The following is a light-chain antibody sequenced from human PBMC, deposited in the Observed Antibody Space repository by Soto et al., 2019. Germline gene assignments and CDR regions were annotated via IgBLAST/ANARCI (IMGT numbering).Light chain of an antibody. CDR3: CSFAGSYSYV. J-gene: IGLJ1*01. Sequence: QSALTQPRSVSGSLAQSVTISCTGTSSDVGGYNHVSWYEQHPGKAPKLMIYDVTKRPSGVPDRFSGSKSGNTASLTISGLQAEDEADYYCCSFAGSYSYVFGIGTKVTVL. V-gene: IGLV2-11*01. CDR2: DVT. CDR1: SSDVGGYNH.